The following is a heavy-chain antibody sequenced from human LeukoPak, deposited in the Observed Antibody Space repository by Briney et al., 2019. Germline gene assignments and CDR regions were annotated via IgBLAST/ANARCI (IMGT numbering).Heavy chain of an antibody. Sequence: PSETLSLTCTVSGGSISSYYWSWIRQPPGKGLEWIGYIYYSGNTNYNPSLKSRVTISVDTSKNQFSLKLSSVTAADTAVYYCARQVYYYDRLDYWGQGTRVTVSS. CDR3: ARQVYYYDRLDY. D-gene: IGHD3-22*01. J-gene: IGHJ4*02. CDR1: GGSISSYY. V-gene: IGHV4-59*08. CDR2: IYYSGNT.